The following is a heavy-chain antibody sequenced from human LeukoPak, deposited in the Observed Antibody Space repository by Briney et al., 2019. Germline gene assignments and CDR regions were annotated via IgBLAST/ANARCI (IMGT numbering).Heavy chain of an antibody. V-gene: IGHV4-34*01. D-gene: IGHD3-9*01. CDR3: ARGLRYFDWLSGLFD. J-gene: IGHJ4*02. CDR2: INHSGST. CDR1: GGSFSGYY. Sequence: SETLSLTCAVYGGSFSGYYWSWIRQPPGKGPEWIGEINHSGSTNYNPSLKSRVTISVDTSKNQFSLKLSSVTAADTAVYYCARGLRYFDWLSGLFDWGQGTLVTVSS.